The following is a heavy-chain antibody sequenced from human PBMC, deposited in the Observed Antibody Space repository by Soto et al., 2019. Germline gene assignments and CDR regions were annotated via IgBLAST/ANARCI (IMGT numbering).Heavy chain of an antibody. CDR2: ISSNGKYR. V-gene: IGHV3-11*06. D-gene: IGHD3-16*02. CDR3: ARDRGHTYRFDF. CDR1: RFTFSDYY. Sequence: PGGSLRLSCAASRFTFSDYYMTWIRQAPGKGLEWVSYISSNGKYRGYADSVKGRFTISRDNAKNSLYLQMNSLRDEDTAVYYCARDRGHTYRFDFWGQGALVTVSS. J-gene: IGHJ4*02.